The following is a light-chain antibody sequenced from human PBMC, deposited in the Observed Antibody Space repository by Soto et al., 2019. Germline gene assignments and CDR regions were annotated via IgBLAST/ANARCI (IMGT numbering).Light chain of an antibody. J-gene: IGKJ2*01. V-gene: IGKV3-15*01. CDR1: QSVSSK. Sequence: EMVLTQSPATLSVSPGERATLSGRASQSVSSKLAWYQQKRGQAPRLLIYDASTRATDIPARFSGSGSGTEFTLTLSSLQSEDFAVYYCQQYNSWPIFGQGTKLEIK. CDR3: QQYNSWPI. CDR2: DAS.